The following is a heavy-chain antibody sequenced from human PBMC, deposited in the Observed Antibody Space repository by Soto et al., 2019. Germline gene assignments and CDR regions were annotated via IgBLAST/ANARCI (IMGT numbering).Heavy chain of an antibody. Sequence: PGGSLRLSCAASGFTFSSYAMSWVRQAPGKGLEWVSAISGSGGSTYYADSVKGRFTISRDNSKNTLYLQMNSLRAEDTAVYYCAKDRVGGSWYMSPYYFDYWGQGTLVTVSS. CDR2: ISGSGGST. D-gene: IGHD6-13*01. V-gene: IGHV3-23*01. J-gene: IGHJ4*02. CDR3: AKDRVGGSWYMSPYYFDY. CDR1: GFTFSSYA.